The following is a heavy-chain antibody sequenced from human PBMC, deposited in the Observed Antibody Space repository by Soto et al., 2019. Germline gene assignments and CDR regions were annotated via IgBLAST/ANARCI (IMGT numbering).Heavy chain of an antibody. CDR2: IYYSGST. V-gene: IGHV4-39*01. Sequence: SETLSLTCTVSGGSISSSSYYWGWIRQPPGKGLEWIGSIYYSGSTYYNPSLKSRVTISVDTSKNQFSLKLSSVTAADTAVYYCASADWLEVGKLHFYYYYGMDVWGQGTTVTVSS. J-gene: IGHJ6*02. CDR1: GGSISSSSYY. D-gene: IGHD3-9*01. CDR3: ASADWLEVGKLHFYYYYGMDV.